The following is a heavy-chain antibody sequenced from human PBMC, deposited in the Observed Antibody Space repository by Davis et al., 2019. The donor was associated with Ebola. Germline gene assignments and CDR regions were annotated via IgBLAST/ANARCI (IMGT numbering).Heavy chain of an antibody. D-gene: IGHD2-2*01. J-gene: IGHJ3*02. CDR3: ARVGYCSVTSCYWRAFDI. CDR2: INQGGGRD. CDR1: EFTFSAHW. V-gene: IGHV3-7*01. Sequence: GESLKISCAASEFTFSAHWMSWVRQAPGKGLEWVANINQGGGRDYYVDSVKGRFTISRDNAKNSMYLQMNSLRGEDTAVYYCARVGYCSVTSCYWRAFDIWGQGTMVTVSS.